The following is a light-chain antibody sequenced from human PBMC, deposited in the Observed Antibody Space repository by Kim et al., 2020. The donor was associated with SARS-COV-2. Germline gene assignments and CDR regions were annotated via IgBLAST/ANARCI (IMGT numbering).Light chain of an antibody. Sequence: DIQMTQSPSTLSASVGDRVTITCRASQSISVWLAWYQQKPGKAPNLLIYKASSLESGVPSRFSGTGSGTEFTLTISSLQPDDLATYYCQQYHSYSYTFGQGTKLEIK. CDR2: KAS. J-gene: IGKJ2*01. CDR3: QQYHSYSYT. V-gene: IGKV1-5*03. CDR1: QSISVW.